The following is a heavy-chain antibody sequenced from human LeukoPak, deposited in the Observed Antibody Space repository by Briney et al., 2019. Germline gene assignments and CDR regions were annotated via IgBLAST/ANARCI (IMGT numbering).Heavy chain of an antibody. J-gene: IGHJ4*02. D-gene: IGHD6-13*01. CDR1: GGSISSGDYY. V-gene: IGHV4-30-4*01. Sequence: PSQTLSLTCTVSGGSISSGDYYRSWIRQPPGKGLEWIGYIYYSGSTYYNPSLKSRVTISVDTSKNQFSLKLSSVTAADTAVYYCARTRIAAAGTFWDQYYFDYWGQGTLVTVSS. CDR2: IYYSGST. CDR3: ARTRIAAAGTFWDQYYFDY.